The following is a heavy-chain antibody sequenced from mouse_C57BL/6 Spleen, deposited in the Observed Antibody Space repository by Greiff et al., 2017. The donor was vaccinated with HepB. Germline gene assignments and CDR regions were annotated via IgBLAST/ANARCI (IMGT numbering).Heavy chain of an antibody. CDR2: INPNNGGT. CDR1: GYTFTDYY. Sequence: EVQLQQSGPELVKPGASVKISCKASGYTFTDYYMNWVKQSHGKSLEWIGDINPNNGGTSYNQKFKGKATLTVDKSSSTAYMELRSLTSEDSAVYYCARFDGYYNWDYWGQGTTLTVSS. J-gene: IGHJ2*01. D-gene: IGHD2-3*01. CDR3: ARFDGYYNWDY. V-gene: IGHV1-26*01.